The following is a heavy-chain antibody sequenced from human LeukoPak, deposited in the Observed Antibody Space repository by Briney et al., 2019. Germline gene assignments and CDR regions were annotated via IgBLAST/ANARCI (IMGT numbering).Heavy chain of an antibody. V-gene: IGHV3-7*01. J-gene: IGHJ3*02. CDR3: ARRRSRGYKDDAFDI. CDR2: IKQDGSEK. D-gene: IGHD3-22*01. Sequence: GESLKISCAASGFTFSSYWMNWVRQAPGKGLEWVANIKQDGSEKYYVDSVKGRFTISRDNAKNSLYLQMNSLRAEDTAVYYCARRRSRGYKDDAFDIWGQGTIVTVSS. CDR1: GFTFSSYW.